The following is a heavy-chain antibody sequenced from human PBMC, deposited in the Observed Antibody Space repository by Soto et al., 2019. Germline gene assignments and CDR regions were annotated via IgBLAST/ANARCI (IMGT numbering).Heavy chain of an antibody. CDR2: ITRDGDKT. Sequence: QLVESGGGLVQPGGSLRLSCAASGFIFSNAAMHWVRQPPGEGLEYVSSITRDGDKTQYADSVRARFTISRDNSKNPLSVQMDSLRVEDTAVYFCAVGSDGWFGEFWHWGQGTLVIVSS. V-gene: IGHV3-64*07. CDR1: GFIFSNAA. J-gene: IGHJ4*02. CDR3: AVGSDGWFGEFWH. D-gene: IGHD3-10*01.